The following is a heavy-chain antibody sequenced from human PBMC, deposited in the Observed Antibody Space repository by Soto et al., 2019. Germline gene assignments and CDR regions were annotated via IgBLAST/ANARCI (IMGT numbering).Heavy chain of an antibody. Sequence: SETLSLTCTVSCGSISSSSYYWGRIRQPPGKGLEWIGSIYYSGSTYYNPSLKSRVTISVDTSKNQFSLKLSSVTAADTAVYYCASLYDFWSGYYIYYYYGMDVWGQGTTVTVSS. CDR1: CGSISSSSYY. CDR2: IYYSGST. V-gene: IGHV4-39*01. J-gene: IGHJ6*02. D-gene: IGHD3-3*01. CDR3: ASLYDFWSGYYIYYYYGMDV.